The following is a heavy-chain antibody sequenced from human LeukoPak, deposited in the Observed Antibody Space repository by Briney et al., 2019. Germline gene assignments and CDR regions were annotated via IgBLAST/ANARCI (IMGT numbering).Heavy chain of an antibody. CDR1: GGSFSGYY. CDR3: ARVLPTTVSSVWFDP. D-gene: IGHD4-17*01. J-gene: IGHJ5*02. V-gene: IGHV4-34*01. CDR2: INHSGST. Sequence: SETLSLTCAVYGGSFSGYYWSWIRQPPGKGLEWIGEINHSGSTNYNPSLKSRVTISVDTSKNQFSLKLSSVTAADTAVYYCARVLPTTVSSVWFDPWGQGTLVTVSS.